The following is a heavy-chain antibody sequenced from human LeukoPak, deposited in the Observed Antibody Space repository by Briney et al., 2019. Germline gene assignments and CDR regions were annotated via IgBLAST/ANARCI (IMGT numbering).Heavy chain of an antibody. CDR3: ARLRFAVPGTVWFDP. J-gene: IGHJ5*02. V-gene: IGHV4-4*09. CDR2: VYSGGGT. D-gene: IGHD6-19*01. Sequence: SETLSLTCTVSGGSLSDNYWVWLRQPPGRGLEWVGYVYSGGGTSYNPSLKNRVTISVDTSQNRFSLKLTSVTAADTAVYYCARLRFAVPGTVWFDPWGQGTLVTVSS. CDR1: GGSLSDNY.